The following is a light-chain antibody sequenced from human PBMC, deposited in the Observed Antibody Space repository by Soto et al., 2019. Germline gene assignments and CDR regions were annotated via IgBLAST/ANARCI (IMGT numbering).Light chain of an antibody. CDR1: QGIRND. J-gene: IGKJ3*01. CDR2: GAS. CDR3: LQDYDYPFT. V-gene: IGKV1-6*01. Sequence: AIQMTQSPSSLSASVGDRVTITCRASQGIRNDLGWYQQKPGKAPRLLIYGASNLQSGVPSRFSGRGSGTDFTLTINRRQPEDFATYVCLQDYDYPFTFGPGTKVDIK.